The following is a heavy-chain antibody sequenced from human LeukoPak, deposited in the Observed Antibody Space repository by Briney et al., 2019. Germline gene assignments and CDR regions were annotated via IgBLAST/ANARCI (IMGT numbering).Heavy chain of an antibody. J-gene: IGHJ5*02. CDR2: IYTSGST. D-gene: IGHD3-3*01. V-gene: IGHV4-4*07. CDR3: ARDLIFGVDNWFDP. CDR1: GGSISSYY. Sequence: SDTLSLTCTVSGGSISSYYGSWIRQPAGKGLEWIGRIYTSGSTNYNPSLKSRVTMSVDTSKNQFSLKLSSVTAADTAVYYCARDLIFGVDNWFDPWGQGTLVTVSS.